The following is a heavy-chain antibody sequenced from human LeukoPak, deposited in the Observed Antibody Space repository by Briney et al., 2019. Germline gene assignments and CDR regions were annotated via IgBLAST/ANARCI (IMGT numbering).Heavy chain of an antibody. CDR2: ISANGNT. V-gene: IGHV1-18*01. Sequence: ASVKVSCKASGYTFSGYGISWVRQAPGQGLEWMGWISANGNTNYIPKLQGRVTMTTDTSTTTVYMELRSLRSDDTAVYYCARDRPQNHRWAFDIWGQGTMVTVSS. CDR3: ARDRPQNHRWAFDI. J-gene: IGHJ3*02. D-gene: IGHD6-6*01. CDR1: GYTFSGYG.